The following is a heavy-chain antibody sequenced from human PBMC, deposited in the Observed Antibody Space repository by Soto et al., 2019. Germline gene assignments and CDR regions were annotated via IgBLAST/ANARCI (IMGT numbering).Heavy chain of an antibody. CDR1: GFSFSNYA. D-gene: IGHD4-17*01. Sequence: EAQLLESGGGLVQPGGSLRLSCTASGFSFSNYAVTWVRQAPGKGLEWVSSIGADTSHTYYADSVKGRFTISRDKSKNTVFLQMNSLRADDTAVYHCAKDPNGDYVGAFDSWGQGTLVTVSS. V-gene: IGHV3-23*01. CDR2: IGADTSHT. J-gene: IGHJ4*02. CDR3: AKDPNGDYVGAFDS.